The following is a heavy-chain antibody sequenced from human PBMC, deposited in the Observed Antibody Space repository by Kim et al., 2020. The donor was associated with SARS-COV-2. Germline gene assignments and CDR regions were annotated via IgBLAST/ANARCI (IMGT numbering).Heavy chain of an antibody. J-gene: IGHJ4*02. CDR3: VKGESTFDY. D-gene: IGHD3-10*01. CDR2: IGASGDST. Sequence: GGSLRLSCAASGFTFSRYAITWVRQAPGKGLEWVSSIGASGDSTYYADSVKGRFTISRDNSKNTLYLQMNSLRAEDTAIYYCVKGESTFDYWGQGTLVTVSS. CDR1: GFTFSRYA. V-gene: IGHV3-23*01.